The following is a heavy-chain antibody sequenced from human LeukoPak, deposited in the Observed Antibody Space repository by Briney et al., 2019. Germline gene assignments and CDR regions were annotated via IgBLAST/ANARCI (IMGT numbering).Heavy chain of an antibody. D-gene: IGHD4-17*01. CDR2: ISGSGGST. Sequence: QTGGSLRLSCAASGFTFSSYAVSSVRQAPGKGLEWVSAISGSGGSTYYADSVKGRFTISRENSKNTLYLQMNSLRAEDTAVYYCAKGAYGDYDGSFDAWGQGTLVTVSS. J-gene: IGHJ5*02. CDR3: AKGAYGDYDGSFDA. CDR1: GFTFSSYA. V-gene: IGHV3-23*01.